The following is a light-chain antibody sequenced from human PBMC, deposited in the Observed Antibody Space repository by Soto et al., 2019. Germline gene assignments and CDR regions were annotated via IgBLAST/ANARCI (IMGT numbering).Light chain of an antibody. CDR1: QGISTW. Sequence: DIQMTQSPSTLSASVGDRVTITCRASQGISTWLAWYQQKPGKAPKLLIYKASSLESGVPSRFSGSGSGTEFPLTISSLQPDDFATYYCQQYNSFPWTFGQGTKVEI. V-gene: IGKV1-5*03. J-gene: IGKJ1*01. CDR3: QQYNSFPWT. CDR2: KAS.